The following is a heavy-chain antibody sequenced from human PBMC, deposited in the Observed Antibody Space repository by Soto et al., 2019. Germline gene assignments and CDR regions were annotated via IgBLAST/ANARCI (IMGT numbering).Heavy chain of an antibody. J-gene: IGHJ4*02. CDR2: ISHSGTT. CDR3: ARNRGNTWYYFDS. D-gene: IGHD6-13*01. CDR1: GGSFTGYY. V-gene: IGHV4-34*01. Sequence: QVQLQQWGAGLLKPSETLSLTCAVNGGSFTGYYGAWSRQSPVKGLEWIGEISHSGTTKYNPSLKSRVTISVDTSKNQFSLQLSSVTAADTGMYYCARNRGNTWYYFDSWGQGTVVTVSS.